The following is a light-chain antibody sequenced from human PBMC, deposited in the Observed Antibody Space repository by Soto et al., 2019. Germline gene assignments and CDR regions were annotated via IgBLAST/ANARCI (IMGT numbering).Light chain of an antibody. CDR3: QQSYTTPVYS. CDR2: AAS. V-gene: IGKV1-39*01. J-gene: IGKJ2*01. CDR1: QTIIFY. Sequence: DIPMTQSPSSLSASVGDRVTITCRASQTIIFYLNWYQQKPGKAPKLLIYAASNLQSGVPSRFSGSGSGTDFTLTISSLQPEDFATYFCQQSYTTPVYSFGQGTKLEIK.